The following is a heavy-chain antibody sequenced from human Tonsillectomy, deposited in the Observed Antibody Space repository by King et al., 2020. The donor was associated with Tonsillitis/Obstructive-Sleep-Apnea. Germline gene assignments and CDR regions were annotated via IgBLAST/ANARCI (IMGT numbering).Heavy chain of an antibody. V-gene: IGHV1-8*01. CDR3: ARVITYDFWSGYYTGDAFDI. CDR1: GYTFTSYD. J-gene: IGHJ3*02. D-gene: IGHD3-3*01. CDR2: MNPNSGNT. Sequence: QLVQSGAEVKKPGASVKVSCKASGYTFTSYDINWVRQATGQGLEWMGWMNPNSGNTGYAQKIQGRVTMTRNTSISTAYMELSSLRSEDTAVYYCARVITYDFWSGYYTGDAFDIWGQGTMVTVSS.